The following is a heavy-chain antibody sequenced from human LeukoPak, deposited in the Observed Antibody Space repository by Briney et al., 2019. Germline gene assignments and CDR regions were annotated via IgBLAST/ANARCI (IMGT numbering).Heavy chain of an antibody. CDR2: INPNSGGT. D-gene: IGHD3-22*01. CDR3: ARDHVPMYYDSSGYYYYFDY. CDR1: GYTFTGYY. Sequence: ASVKVSCKASGYTFTGYYMHWVRQAPGQGLEWMGWINPNSGGTNYAQKFQGRVTMTRDTSISTAYMELSRLRSDDTAVYYCARDHVPMYYDSSGYYYYFDYWGQGTLVTVSS. V-gene: IGHV1-2*02. J-gene: IGHJ4*02.